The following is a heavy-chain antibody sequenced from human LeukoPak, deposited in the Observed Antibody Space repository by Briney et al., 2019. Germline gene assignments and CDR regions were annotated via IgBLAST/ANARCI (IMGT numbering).Heavy chain of an antibody. V-gene: IGHV3-23*01. Sequence: GGSLRLSCVVSGFTFSSYAMSWVRQAPGQGLEWLSAISGSGDNTYYADSVKGRFTISRDTSKNTVHLQMNSLTAVDTAVYYCAKGVTYGYFFDSWGQGTLVTASS. CDR1: GFTFSSYA. CDR3: AKGVTYGYFFDS. D-gene: IGHD4-17*01. J-gene: IGHJ4*02. CDR2: ISGSGDNT.